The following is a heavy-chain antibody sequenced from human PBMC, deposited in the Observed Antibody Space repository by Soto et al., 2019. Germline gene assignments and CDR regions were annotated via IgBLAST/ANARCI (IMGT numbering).Heavy chain of an antibody. J-gene: IGHJ4*02. CDR2: ISAYNGNT. D-gene: IGHD3-22*01. CDR3: ARDRYFYDSSGYYFDY. CDR1: GYTFTSYG. V-gene: IGHV1-18*01. Sequence: QVQLVQSGAEVKKPGASVKVSCKASGYTFTSYGISWVRQAPGQGLEWMGWISAYNGNTNYAQKLQGRVTMTTDTSTRTADIELRSLRSDDTAVYYCARDRYFYDSSGYYFDYWGQGTLVTVSS.